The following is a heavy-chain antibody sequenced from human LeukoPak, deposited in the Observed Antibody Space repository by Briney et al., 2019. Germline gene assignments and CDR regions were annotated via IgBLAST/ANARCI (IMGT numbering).Heavy chain of an antibody. CDR3: ARDFYGSGSYPAY. CDR1: GFTFSSYA. J-gene: IGHJ4*02. V-gene: IGHV3-30-3*01. CDR2: ISYDGSNK. D-gene: IGHD3-10*01. Sequence: PGRSLRLSCAASGFTFSSYAMHWVRQAPGKGLEWVAVISYDGSNKYYADPVKGRFTISRDNSKNTLYLQMNSLRAEDTAVYYCARDFYGSGSYPAYWGQGTLVTVSS.